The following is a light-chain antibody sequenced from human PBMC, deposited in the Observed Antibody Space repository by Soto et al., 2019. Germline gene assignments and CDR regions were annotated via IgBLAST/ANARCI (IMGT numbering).Light chain of an antibody. V-gene: IGKV3-15*01. CDR3: QQYNNWPQT. Sequence: EIVLTQSPATLSLSPGERATLSCRASQSVSRYLAWYQQKPGQAPRLLIYGASTRATGIPARFSGSGSGTEFTLTISSLQSEDFAVYYCQQYNNWPQTFGQGTKV. J-gene: IGKJ1*01. CDR2: GAS. CDR1: QSVSRY.